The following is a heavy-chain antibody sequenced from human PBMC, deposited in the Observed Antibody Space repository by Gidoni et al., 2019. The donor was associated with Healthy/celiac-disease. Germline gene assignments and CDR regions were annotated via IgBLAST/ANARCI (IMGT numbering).Heavy chain of an antibody. CDR3: ARAGQGQAFDY. Sequence: EVQLVESGGGLVKPGGSLTLSCAASRFTFSSYSMNWVRQAPGKGLAGVATISSSSSYIYYADSVKGRFTISRDNAKNSLYLQMNSLRAEDTAVYYCARAGQGQAFDYWGQGTLVTVSS. CDR1: RFTFSSYS. CDR2: ISSSSSYI. J-gene: IGHJ4*02. V-gene: IGHV3-21*01.